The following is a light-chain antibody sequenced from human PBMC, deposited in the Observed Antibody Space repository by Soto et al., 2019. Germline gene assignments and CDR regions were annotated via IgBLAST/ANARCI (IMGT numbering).Light chain of an antibody. CDR1: SSNIGAGYD. Sequence: QSVLTQSPSVSGAPGQRVTISCTGSSSNIGAGYDVHWYQQFPGTAPKLLIFGNTHRPSGVPDRFSGSKSGTSASLAITGLQPEDEADYYCHSYDISLSGYVFGPGTKVTVL. CDR3: HSYDISLSGYV. CDR2: GNT. J-gene: IGLJ1*01. V-gene: IGLV1-40*01.